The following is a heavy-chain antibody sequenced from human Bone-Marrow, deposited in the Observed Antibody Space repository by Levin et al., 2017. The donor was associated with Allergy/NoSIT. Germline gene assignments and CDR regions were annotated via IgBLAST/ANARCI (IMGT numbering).Heavy chain of an antibody. Sequence: GESLKISCAASGFTFSSYGMHWVRQAPGKGLEWVAVISYDGSNKYYADSVKGRFTISRDNSKNTLYLQMNSLRAEDTAVYYCAKDSDITMVRGVITRGPLDYWGQGTLVTVSS. D-gene: IGHD3-10*01. J-gene: IGHJ4*02. CDR2: ISYDGSNK. CDR3: AKDSDITMVRGVITRGPLDY. CDR1: GFTFSSYG. V-gene: IGHV3-30*18.